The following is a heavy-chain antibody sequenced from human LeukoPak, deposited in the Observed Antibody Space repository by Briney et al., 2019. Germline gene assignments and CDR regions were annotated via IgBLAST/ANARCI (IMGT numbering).Heavy chain of an antibody. J-gene: IGHJ6*03. CDR1: GYTFTSYD. CDR3: ARTYYDFWSGYSHYYYYYMDV. Sequence: ASVKVSCKASGYTFTSYDINWVRQATGQGLEWMGWMNPNSGNTGYAQKFQGRVTITRNTSISTAYMELSSLRSEDTAVYYCARTYYDFWSGYSHYYYYYMDVWGQGTLVTVSS. CDR2: MNPNSGNT. V-gene: IGHV1-8*03. D-gene: IGHD3-3*01.